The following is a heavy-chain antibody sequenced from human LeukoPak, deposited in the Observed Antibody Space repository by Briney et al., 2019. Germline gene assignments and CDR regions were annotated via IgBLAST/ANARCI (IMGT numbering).Heavy chain of an antibody. Sequence: GGSLRLSCAAYGFTFTNYGMSWVRQAPGKGLEWVSSISGSGERTYYADSMKGRFTISRDNAKNSLYLQMNSLRVEDTAVYYCAKVAKYYYGSETYYFFEHWGQGTPVTASS. CDR3: AKVAKYYYGSETYYFFEH. D-gene: IGHD3-10*01. V-gene: IGHV3-23*01. CDR2: ISGSGERT. J-gene: IGHJ4*02. CDR1: GFTFTNYG.